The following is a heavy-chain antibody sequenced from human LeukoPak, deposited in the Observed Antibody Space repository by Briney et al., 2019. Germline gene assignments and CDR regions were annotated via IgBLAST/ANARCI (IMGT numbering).Heavy chain of an antibody. Sequence: GGSLRLSCAASGFTFSNHEMNWVRQAPGKGLEWVSYISNNGNTIYYADSGKGRFSISRDNAKNSLLLQLNSLSAEDTAIYYCARGLRRGFCSSASCSVFDYWGQGTLVTVSS. CDR3: ARGLRRGFCSSASCSVFDY. CDR1: GFTFSNHE. J-gene: IGHJ4*02. V-gene: IGHV3-48*03. CDR2: ISNNGNTI. D-gene: IGHD2-2*01.